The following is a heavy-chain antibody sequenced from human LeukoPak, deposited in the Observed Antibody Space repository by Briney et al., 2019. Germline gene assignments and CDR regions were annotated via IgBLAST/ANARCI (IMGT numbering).Heavy chain of an antibody. CDR3: AKVNSTGWYKSGFDY. CDR1: GFTFSNYG. J-gene: IGHJ4*02. V-gene: IGHV3-30*02. D-gene: IGHD6-19*01. Sequence: GGSLRLSCAASGFTFSNYGMHWVRQAPGKGLEWVAFIQYDGSNKYYADSVKGRFTLSRDNSKNTLYLQMNSLTAEDTGVYHCAKVNSTGWYKSGFDYWGQGTLVTVSS. CDR2: IQYDGSNK.